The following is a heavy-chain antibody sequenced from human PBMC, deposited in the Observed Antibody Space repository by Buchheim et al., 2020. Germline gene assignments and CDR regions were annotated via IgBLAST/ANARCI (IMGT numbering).Heavy chain of an antibody. CDR2: ISGSGGSN. D-gene: IGHD7-27*01. Sequence: EVQLLESGGGLVQPGGSLRLSCAASGFTFSSYAMSWVRQAPGKGLEWVSAISGSGGSNYYADSVKGRFTISRDTSTNTMSLQMNSLRAEDTAVYYCAKDPGPPRGSYYYYYGMDVWGQGTT. V-gene: IGHV3-23*01. J-gene: IGHJ6*02. CDR3: AKDPGPPRGSYYYYYGMDV. CDR1: GFTFSSYA.